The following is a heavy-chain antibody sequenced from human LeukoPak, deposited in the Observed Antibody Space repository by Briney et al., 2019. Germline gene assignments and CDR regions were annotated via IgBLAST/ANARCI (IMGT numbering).Heavy chain of an antibody. D-gene: IGHD5-18*01. CDR3: AKDNSLTI. Sequence: PGGSLRLSCAASGFTFSSYWMSWVRQAPGKGLEWVANIKQDGSEKYYVDSVKGRFTISRDNSKNTLYLQINSLRAEDTAIYYCAKDNSLTIWGQGTLVTVSS. J-gene: IGHJ4*02. V-gene: IGHV3-7*03. CDR2: IKQDGSEK. CDR1: GFTFSSYW.